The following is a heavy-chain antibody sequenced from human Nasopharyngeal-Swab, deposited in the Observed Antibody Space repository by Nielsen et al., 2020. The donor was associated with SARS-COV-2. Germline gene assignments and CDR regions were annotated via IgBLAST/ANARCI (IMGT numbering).Heavy chain of an antibody. CDR3: VRDRARNMITFRGVIVIHDAFDI. Sequence: ASVKVSCKASGNTLTSHSIHWVRQAPGQRLEWMGWINDGNGKTEYSQKFQGRVTITRDTSASTNYMELSSLRSEDTAVYYCVRDRARNMITFRGVIVIHDAFDIWGQGTMVTVSS. CDR2: INDGNGKT. J-gene: IGHJ3*02. D-gene: IGHD3-16*02. CDR1: GNTLTSHS. V-gene: IGHV1-3*01.